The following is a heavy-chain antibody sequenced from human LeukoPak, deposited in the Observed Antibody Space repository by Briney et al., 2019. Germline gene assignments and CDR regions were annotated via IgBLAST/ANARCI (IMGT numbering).Heavy chain of an antibody. CDR3: ARVRGGYNSSPTDY. Sequence: GASVKVSCKASGFTFTNFDISWVRQATGQGLEWMGWMSPKTQNTGYAQKFQGRVTMTRDTSTSTAYMELSSLRSEDTAVYYCARVRGGYNSSPTDYWGQGTLVTVSS. CDR1: GFTFTNFD. J-gene: IGHJ4*02. V-gene: IGHV1-8*02. CDR2: MSPKTQNT. D-gene: IGHD6-13*01.